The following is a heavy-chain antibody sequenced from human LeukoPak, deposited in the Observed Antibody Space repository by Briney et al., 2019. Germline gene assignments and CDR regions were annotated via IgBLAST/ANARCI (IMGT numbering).Heavy chain of an antibody. CDR3: ARVLQLAPSYIDY. Sequence: PGGSLRLSCAASGLTVTNNYMSWVRQASGKGLEWVSVIYSGGSTSYADSVKGRFTISRDNSKNTLYLQMNSLRAEDTAVYYCARVLQLAPSYIDYWGQGTLVTVSS. D-gene: IGHD6-13*01. V-gene: IGHV3-53*01. CDR2: IYSGGST. J-gene: IGHJ4*02. CDR1: GLTVTNNY.